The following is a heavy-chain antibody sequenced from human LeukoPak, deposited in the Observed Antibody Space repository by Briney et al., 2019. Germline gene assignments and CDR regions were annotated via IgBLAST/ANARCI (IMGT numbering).Heavy chain of an antibody. CDR2: ISSNSLYI. CDR3: ASSRDYGDHVAEGY. Sequence: GGSLRLSCAASGFTITNYRMNWVRQAPGKGLEWVSSISSNSLYISYADSVKGRFIISRDNAKNSLYLQMDSLRADDTAVYYCASSRDYGDHVAEGYWGQGTLVTVSS. V-gene: IGHV3-21*06. CDR1: GFTITNYR. J-gene: IGHJ4*02. D-gene: IGHD4-17*01.